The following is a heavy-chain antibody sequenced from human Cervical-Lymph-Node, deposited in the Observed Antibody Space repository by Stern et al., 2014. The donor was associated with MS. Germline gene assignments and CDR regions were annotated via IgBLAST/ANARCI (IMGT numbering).Heavy chain of an antibody. D-gene: IGHD5-24*01. Sequence: MQLVESGAEVKKPGSSVKVSCKTSGGNYAFSWVRQVPGQGLEWMGGIIPNLDTTNYAQRFLGRLTISADESTSTAYMELSSLSSEDTAFYYCATRSGGYNYYYFDSWGQGTLVTVSS. V-gene: IGHV1-69*01. J-gene: IGHJ4*02. CDR2: IIPNLDTT. CDR3: ATRSGGYNYYYFDS. CDR1: GGNYA.